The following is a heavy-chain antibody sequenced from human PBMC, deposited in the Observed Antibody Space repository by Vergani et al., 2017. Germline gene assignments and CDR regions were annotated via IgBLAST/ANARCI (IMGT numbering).Heavy chain of an antibody. CDR2: ISYTGST. CDR3: ARAPVAGNCFDP. V-gene: IGHV4-31*01. J-gene: IGHJ5*02. Sequence: QVQLQESGPGLVKPSQTLSLTCIVSGGSINSGGYFWSWIRQHPGKGLEWVGYISYTGSTTSNPSLKSLVIVSVDTTKNQFSLKLTSVTAADTAIYYCARAPVAGNCFDPWGQGTLVTVSS. CDR1: GGSINSGGYF. D-gene: IGHD6-19*01.